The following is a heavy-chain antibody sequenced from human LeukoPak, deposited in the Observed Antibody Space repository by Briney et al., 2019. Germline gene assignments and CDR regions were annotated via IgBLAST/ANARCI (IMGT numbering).Heavy chain of an antibody. CDR3: TTPVRYQLLPYLRGDY. CDR2: IKSKTDGGTT. J-gene: IGHJ4*02. Sequence: PGGSLRLSCTASGFYFGYHAMHWVRQAPGKGLVWVGRIKSKTDGGTTDYAAPVKGRFTISRDDSKNTLYLQMNSLKTEDTAVYYCTTPVRYQLLPYLRGDYWGQGTLVTVSS. D-gene: IGHD2-2*01. CDR1: GFYFGYHA. V-gene: IGHV3-15*01.